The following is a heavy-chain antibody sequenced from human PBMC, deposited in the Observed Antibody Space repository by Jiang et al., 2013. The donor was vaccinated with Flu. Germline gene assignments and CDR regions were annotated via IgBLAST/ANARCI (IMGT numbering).Heavy chain of an antibody. J-gene: IGHJ4*02. CDR1: GFSLSTSGMC. CDR3: ARIAALGQIGGSAPDY. V-gene: IGHV2-70*01. D-gene: IGHD2-15*01. Sequence: KPTQTLTLTCTFSGFSLSTSGMCVSWIRQPPGKALEWLALVDWDDDKYYSTSLKTRLTISKDTSKNQVVLTMTNMDPVDTATYYCARIAALGQIGGSAPDYWGQGTLVTVSS. CDR2: VDWDDDK.